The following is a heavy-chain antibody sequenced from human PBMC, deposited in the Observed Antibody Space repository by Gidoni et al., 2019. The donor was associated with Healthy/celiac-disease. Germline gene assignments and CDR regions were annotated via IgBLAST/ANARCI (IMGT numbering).Heavy chain of an antibody. CDR1: GGSISSGRYS. J-gene: IGHJ4*02. V-gene: IGHV4-30-2*01. CDR3: ARRITMVRGTVGYFDY. CDR2: IYHSGST. Sequence: LQLQESGSGLVKPSQTLPLTCAVSGGSISSGRYSWSWIRQPPGQGLAWIGYIYHSGSTYYNPSLKSRVTISVDRSKNQFSLKLSSVTAADTAVYYCARRITMVRGTVGYFDYWGQGTLVTVSS. D-gene: IGHD3-10*01.